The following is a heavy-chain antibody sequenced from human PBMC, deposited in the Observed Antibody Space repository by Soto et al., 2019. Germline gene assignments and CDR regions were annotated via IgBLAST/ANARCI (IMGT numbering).Heavy chain of an antibody. D-gene: IGHD6-19*01. J-gene: IGHJ5*02. CDR1: GCTGSSNY. CDR2: ISGSGGST. CDR3: AKGPPYSSGWYPQLSWFDP. Sequence: GGSLRLCWAASGCTGSSNYMSWVRQAPGKGLEWVSAISGSGGSTYYADSVKGRFTISRDNSKNTLYLQMNSLRAEDTAVYYCAKGPPYSSGWYPQLSWFDPWGQGTLVTVSS. V-gene: IGHV3-23*01.